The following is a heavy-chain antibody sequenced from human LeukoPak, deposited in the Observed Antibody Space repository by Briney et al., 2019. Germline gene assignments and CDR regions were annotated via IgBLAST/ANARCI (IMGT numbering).Heavy chain of an antibody. Sequence: PSETLSLTCTVSGDSISSYYWSWIRQPPGKGLEWIGYIYYSGSTNYNPSLKSRVTISVDTSKNQFSLKLSSVTAADTAVYYCARASRRYSSGWYGSAWDVWGQGTTVTVSS. J-gene: IGHJ6*02. CDR3: ARASRRYSSGWYGSAWDV. D-gene: IGHD6-19*01. V-gene: IGHV4-59*01. CDR1: GDSISSYY. CDR2: IYYSGST.